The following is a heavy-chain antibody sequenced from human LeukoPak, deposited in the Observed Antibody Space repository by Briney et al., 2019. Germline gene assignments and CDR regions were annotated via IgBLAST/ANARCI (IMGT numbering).Heavy chain of an antibody. D-gene: IGHD3-22*01. CDR1: GFTFDGYA. J-gene: IGHJ4*02. Sequence: GGSLRLSCAASGFTFDGYAMHWVRQAPGKGLEWVSLISGDGGSTYYADSVKGRFTISRDNSKNSLYLQMNSLRTEDTALYYCAKVYYDSSGYYSYYFDYWGQGTLVTVSS. CDR2: ISGDGGST. CDR3: AKVYYDSSGYYSYYFDY. V-gene: IGHV3-43*02.